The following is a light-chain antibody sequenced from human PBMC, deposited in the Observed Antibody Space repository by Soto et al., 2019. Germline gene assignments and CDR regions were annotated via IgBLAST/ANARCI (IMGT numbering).Light chain of an antibody. CDR1: TSNIGNNP. V-gene: IGLV1-44*01. Sequence: QSALTQPPSASGTPGQRVTISCSGSTSNIGNNPVNWFQQLPGTAPKLLIYGNNQRPSGVPDRFSGSKSDTSASLAISGLQSEDEADYYCTAWDGSLRAYVFGPGTEVTV. CDR2: GNN. CDR3: TAWDGSLRAYV. J-gene: IGLJ1*01.